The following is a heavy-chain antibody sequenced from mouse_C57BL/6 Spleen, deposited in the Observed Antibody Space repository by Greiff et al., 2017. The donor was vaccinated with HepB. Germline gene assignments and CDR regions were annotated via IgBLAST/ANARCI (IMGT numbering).Heavy chain of an antibody. CDR2: IDPETGGT. J-gene: IGHJ2*01. V-gene: IGHV1-15*01. D-gene: IGHD1-1*01. CDR3: TRGFTVVGGRLDY. CDR1: GYTFTDYE. Sequence: QVQLQQSGAELVRPGASVTLSCKASGYTFTDYEMHWVKQTPVHGLEWIGAIDPETGGTAYNQKFKGKAILTADKSSSTAYMELRSLTSEDSAVYDCTRGFTVVGGRLDYWGQGTTLTVSS.